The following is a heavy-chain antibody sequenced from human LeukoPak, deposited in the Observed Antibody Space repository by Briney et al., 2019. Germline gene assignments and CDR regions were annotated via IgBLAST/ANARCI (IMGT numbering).Heavy chain of an antibody. V-gene: IGHV5-51*01. Sequence: GESLKISCEGSGYRFTNYWIGWVRQMPGKGLEWMGIIYSGDSDTGYTPSFEGQVTISVDKSISTAYLQWSSLKASDTAMYYCARRLRGTADAFDIWGQGTMVTVS. J-gene: IGHJ3*02. CDR2: IYSGDSDT. D-gene: IGHD3-16*01. CDR3: ARRLRGTADAFDI. CDR1: GYRFTNYW.